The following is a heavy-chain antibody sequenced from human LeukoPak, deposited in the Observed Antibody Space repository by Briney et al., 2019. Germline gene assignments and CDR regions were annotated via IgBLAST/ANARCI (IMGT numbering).Heavy chain of an antibody. D-gene: IGHD3-9*01. Sequence: SETLSLTCAVYGGSFSGYYWSWIPQPPGKGLEWIGEINHSGSTNYNPSLKSRVTISVDTSKNQFFLKLRSVTAADTAVYYCARGHYDILTGYYSNYFDYWGQGTLVTVSS. J-gene: IGHJ4*02. CDR3: ARGHYDILTGYYSNYFDY. CDR1: GGSFSGYY. V-gene: IGHV4-34*01. CDR2: INHSGST.